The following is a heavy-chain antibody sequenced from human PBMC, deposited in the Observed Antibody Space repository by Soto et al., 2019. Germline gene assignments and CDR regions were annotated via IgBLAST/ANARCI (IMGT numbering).Heavy chain of an antibody. CDR2: ISGSGGST. D-gene: IGHD1-26*01. CDR3: AKDLSGEWELLGYYYYGMDV. V-gene: IGHV3-23*01. Sequence: GGSLRLSCAASGFTFSSYAMSWVRQAPGKGLEWVSAISGSGGSTYYADSVKGRFTISRDNSKNTLYLQMNSLRAEDTAVYYCAKDLSGEWELLGYYYYGMDVWGQGTTVTVSS. J-gene: IGHJ6*02. CDR1: GFTFSSYA.